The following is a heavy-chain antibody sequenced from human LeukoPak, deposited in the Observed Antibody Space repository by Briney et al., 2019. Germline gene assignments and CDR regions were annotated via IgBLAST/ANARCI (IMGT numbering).Heavy chain of an antibody. CDR1: GDSISSGSYY. V-gene: IGHV4-61*02. CDR2: SYTSGST. J-gene: IGHJ5*02. D-gene: IGHD2-21*01. Sequence: SETLTLTCTVSGDSISSGSYYWSWIPPPAGKGLEWIRRSYTSGSTDYNSSLKSRVTISAATSKNQFTLKLSSVTAADTAVYYCARDKTLAYCGGDCYPETWGQGALVTVSS. CDR3: ARDKTLAYCGGDCYPET.